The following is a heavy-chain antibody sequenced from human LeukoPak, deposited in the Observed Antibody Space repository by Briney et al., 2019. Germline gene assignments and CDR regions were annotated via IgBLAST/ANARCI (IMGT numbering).Heavy chain of an antibody. CDR2: IYYSGTT. Sequence: PSETLSLTCAVSIYSISSTHWWGWIRQPPGKGLEWIGNIYYSGTTYYNPSLKSQVTMSVDTSKNQFSLKLSSVTAVDTAVYYCARSTYYNILTGYYGYFDLWGRGTLVTVSS. J-gene: IGHJ2*01. CDR3: ARSTYYNILTGYYGYFDL. D-gene: IGHD3-9*01. CDR1: IYSISSTHW. V-gene: IGHV4-28*01.